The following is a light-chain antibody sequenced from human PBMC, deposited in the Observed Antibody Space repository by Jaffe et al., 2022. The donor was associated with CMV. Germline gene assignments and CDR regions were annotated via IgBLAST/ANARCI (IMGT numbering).Light chain of an antibody. Sequence: DIQMTQSPSSLSASVGDRVTITCRASQTINYLSWYQQKPGKAPNLLIYAASTLQSGVPSRFSGSGSGTDFTLTITSLQPEDFATYYCQQSYSIPWTFGQGTKVEIK. CDR1: QTINY. J-gene: IGKJ1*01. CDR2: AAS. V-gene: IGKV1-39*01. CDR3: QQSYSIPWT.